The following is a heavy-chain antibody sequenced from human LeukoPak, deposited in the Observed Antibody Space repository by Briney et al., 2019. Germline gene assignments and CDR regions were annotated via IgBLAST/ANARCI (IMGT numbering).Heavy chain of an antibody. D-gene: IGHD2-2*01. V-gene: IGHV1-18*01. CDR1: GYTFTSYG. J-gene: IGHJ2*01. CDR2: IRAYKGKT. CDR3: ARRYSTSSYWYFDL. Sequence: GAAVKVSCKASGYTFTSYGMSGVGQAPGEGGEGMGWIRAYKGKTNYAQKLQGRETITTERATSTDYMEIRRLRSDDTAVYYCARRYSTSSYWYFDLWGRGTLVTVSS.